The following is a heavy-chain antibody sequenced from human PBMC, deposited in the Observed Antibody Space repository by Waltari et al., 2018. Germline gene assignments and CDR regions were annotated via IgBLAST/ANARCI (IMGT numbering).Heavy chain of an antibody. CDR1: GGSFSGYY. CDR2: INHSGST. Sequence: QVQLQQWGAGLLKPSETLSLTCAVYGGSFSGYYWSWIRQPPGKGLEWIGEINHSGSTNYNPSLKSRVTISVDTSKNQFSLKLSSVTAADTAVYYCARIHYGSGSSFDYWGQGTLVTVSS. D-gene: IGHD3-10*01. J-gene: IGHJ4*02. CDR3: ARIHYGSGSSFDY. V-gene: IGHV4-34*01.